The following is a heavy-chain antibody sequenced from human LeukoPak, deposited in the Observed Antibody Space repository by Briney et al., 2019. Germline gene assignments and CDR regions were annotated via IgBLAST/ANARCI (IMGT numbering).Heavy chain of an antibody. Sequence: GGSLRLSCVMSGFTFSRHAMNWVRQAPGKGLEWVSAISGGADSTFYSDSMQGRFTISRDNYENTLYLQMNSLRAEDTAVYYCARDEYYDTSGYYGYYFDFWGHGTLVTVSS. CDR1: GFTFSRHA. CDR2: ISGGADST. CDR3: ARDEYYDTSGYYGYYFDF. J-gene: IGHJ4*01. D-gene: IGHD3-22*01. V-gene: IGHV3-23*01.